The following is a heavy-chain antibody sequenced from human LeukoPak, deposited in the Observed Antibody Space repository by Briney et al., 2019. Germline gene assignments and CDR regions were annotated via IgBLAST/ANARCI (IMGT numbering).Heavy chain of an antibody. CDR3: ARWGEVYWYFDL. D-gene: IGHD3-16*01. J-gene: IGHJ2*01. Sequence: PSETLSLTCAVYGGSFSGYYWSWIRQPPGKGLEWIGEINHSGSTNYNPSLKSRVTISVDTSKNQFSLKLSSVTAADTAVYYCARWGEVYWYFDLWGRGTLVTVSS. CDR1: GGSFSGYY. CDR2: INHSGST. V-gene: IGHV4-34*01.